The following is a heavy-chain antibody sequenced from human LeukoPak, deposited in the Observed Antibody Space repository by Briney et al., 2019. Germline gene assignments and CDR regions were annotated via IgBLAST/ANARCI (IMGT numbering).Heavy chain of an antibody. CDR2: FDPEDGET. CDR3: ATDPYYYDSSGYYPTFDY. V-gene: IGHV1-24*01. CDR1: GYTLTELS. D-gene: IGHD3-22*01. Sequence: AASVTVSCKVSGYTLTELSMHWVRQAPGKGLEWMGGFDPEDGETIYAQKFQGRVTMTEDTSTDTAYMELSSLRSEDTAVYYCATDPYYYDSSGYYPTFDYWGQGTLVTVSS. J-gene: IGHJ4*02.